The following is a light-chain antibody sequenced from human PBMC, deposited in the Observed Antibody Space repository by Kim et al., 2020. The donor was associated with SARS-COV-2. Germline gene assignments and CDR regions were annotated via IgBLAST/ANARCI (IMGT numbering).Light chain of an antibody. V-gene: IGKV3-20*01. CDR2: SVS. CDR3: QQYGIAPPYT. Sequence: SAGERATLSCRTRQSVCSHCLAWYQQKTGQAPRLLIYSVSNRATGIPDRFSGSGSATDFTLTISRLEPEDFAVYYCQQYGIAPPYTFGQGTKLEI. CDR1: QSVCSHC. J-gene: IGKJ2*01.